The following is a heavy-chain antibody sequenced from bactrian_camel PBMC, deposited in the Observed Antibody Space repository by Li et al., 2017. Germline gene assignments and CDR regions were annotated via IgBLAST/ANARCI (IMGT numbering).Heavy chain of an antibody. V-gene: IGHV3S31*01. CDR2: INSGGVT. CDR1: GFTFTNYA. J-gene: IGHJ4*01. Sequence: VQLVESGGGLVQPGGSLRLSCAASGFTFTNYAMSWVRQAPGKGLEWVSAINSGGVTYYADSAKGRFTISRDNAKNTLYLQLNSLKTEDTAMYYCAKDRSSWYSGDYTDDPTSRPGQGTQVTVS. D-gene: IGHD2*01.